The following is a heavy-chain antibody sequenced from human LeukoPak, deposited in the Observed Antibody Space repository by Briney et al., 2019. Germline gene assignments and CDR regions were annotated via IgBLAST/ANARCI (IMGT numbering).Heavy chain of an antibody. J-gene: IGHJ3*02. CDR3: ARRVSSGDAFDI. Sequence: ASVKVSCKASGYTFTSYGISWVRQAPGHGLEWMGWISAYNGNTNYAQKLQGRVTMTTDTSTSTAYMELRSLRSDDTAVYYCARRVSSGDAFDIWGQGTMVTVSS. V-gene: IGHV1-18*01. CDR2: ISAYNGNT. CDR1: GYTFTSYG. D-gene: IGHD5-18*01.